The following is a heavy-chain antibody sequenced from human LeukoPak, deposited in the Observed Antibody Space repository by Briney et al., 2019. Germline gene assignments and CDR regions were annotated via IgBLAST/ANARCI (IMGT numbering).Heavy chain of an antibody. CDR3: ARVRGAYCSGGSCYPDY. CDR2: IYPGDSDT. D-gene: IGHD2-15*01. V-gene: IGHV5-51*01. J-gene: IGHJ4*02. Sequence: GESLKISCKGSGYSFNSYLIGWVRQMPGKGLEWMGIIYPGDSDTRYSPSFQGQVTISADKSISTAYLQWSSLKASDTAMYYCARVRGAYCSGGSCYPDYWGQGTLVTVSS. CDR1: GYSFNSYL.